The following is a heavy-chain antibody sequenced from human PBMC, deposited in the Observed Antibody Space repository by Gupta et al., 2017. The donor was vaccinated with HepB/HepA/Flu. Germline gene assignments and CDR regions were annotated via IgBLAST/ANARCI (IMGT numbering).Heavy chain of an antibody. CDR3: ARSHYYGSGTYYSLNDY. CDR1: GFTFSADA. CDR2: ISYDGDNK. Sequence: QVQLVESGGGVVQPRRSLRLSCAASGFTFSADAMPWVRQAPGKGLEWVAVISYDGDNKHYADFVKGRFTISRDNSKNTLYLQMNSLRAQDTAVYYCARSHYYGSGTYYSLNDYWGQGTLVAVSS. D-gene: IGHD3-10*01. V-gene: IGHV3-30-3*01. J-gene: IGHJ4*02.